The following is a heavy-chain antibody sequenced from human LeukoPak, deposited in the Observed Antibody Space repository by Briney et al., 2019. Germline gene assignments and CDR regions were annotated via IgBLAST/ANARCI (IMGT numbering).Heavy chain of an antibody. V-gene: IGHV3-33*01. J-gene: IGHJ4*02. CDR1: GFTFSSNG. D-gene: IGHD1-26*01. Sequence: PGGSLRLSCAASGFTFSSNGMHWVRQAPGKGLEWVAIIWYDGSNAYYADSVKGRFTISRDNSKNTLYLQMNSLRADDTAVYYCARLVGARGGCFDYWGQGTLVTVSS. CDR3: ARLVGARGGCFDY. CDR2: IWYDGSNA.